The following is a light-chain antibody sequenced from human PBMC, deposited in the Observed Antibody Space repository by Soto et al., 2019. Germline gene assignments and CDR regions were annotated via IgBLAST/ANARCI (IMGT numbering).Light chain of an antibody. J-gene: IGLJ1*01. CDR1: SSDVGGYNY. V-gene: IGLV2-14*01. CDR2: DVS. Sequence: SVLTQPGSVSGSPGQSITISCTGTSSDVGGYNYVSWCQQHPGKAPKLMIYDVSNRPSGVSNRFSGSKSGNTASLTISGLQAEDEADYYCSSYTSSSTRVFGTGTKVTVL. CDR3: SSYTSSSTRV.